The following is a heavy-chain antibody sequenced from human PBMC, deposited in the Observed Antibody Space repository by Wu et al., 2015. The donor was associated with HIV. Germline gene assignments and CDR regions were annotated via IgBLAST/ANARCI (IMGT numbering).Heavy chain of an antibody. V-gene: IGHV1-46*02. CDR3: ARDLALRVVTYAFDI. D-gene: IGHD2-21*02. J-gene: IGHJ3*02. CDR2: IKPSDGNT. CDR1: GDSFNNYA. Sequence: QVQLVQSAPEVKKPGSSVRISCKASGDSFNNYAIIWVRQAPGQGLEWMGLIKPSDGNTDYAQKFKGRVTMTSDTSTNTLYMELNSLRSEDTAAYYCARDLALRVVTYAFDIWGQGTMVTVSS.